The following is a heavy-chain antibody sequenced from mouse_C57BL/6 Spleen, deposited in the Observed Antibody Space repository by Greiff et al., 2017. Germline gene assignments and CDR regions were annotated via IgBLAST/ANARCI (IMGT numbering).Heavy chain of an antibody. D-gene: IGHD1-1*01. V-gene: IGHV1-69*01. Sequence: QVQLQQSGAELVMPGASVKLSCKASGYTFTSYWMHWVKQRPGQGLEWIGEIDPSDSNTNYNQKFKGKTTLTVDKTSSTAYMQLSSLTSENSAVYYCARSTTVVAPFDYWGQGTTLTVSS. CDR1: GYTFTSYW. CDR2: IDPSDSNT. CDR3: ARSTTVVAPFDY. J-gene: IGHJ2*01.